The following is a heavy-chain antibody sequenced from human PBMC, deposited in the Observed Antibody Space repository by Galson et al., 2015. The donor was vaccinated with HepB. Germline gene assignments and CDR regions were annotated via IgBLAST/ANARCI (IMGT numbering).Heavy chain of an antibody. CDR1: GGSISSYY. J-gene: IGHJ4*02. CDR3: ARDKELRWYDY. D-gene: IGHD4-23*01. CDR2: IYYSGST. Sequence: ETLSLTCTVSGGSISSYYWSWIRQPPGKGLEWIGYIYYSGSTNYNPSLKSRVTISVDTSKNQFSLKLSSVTAADTAVYYCARDKELRWYDYWGQGTLVTVSP. V-gene: IGHV4-59*01.